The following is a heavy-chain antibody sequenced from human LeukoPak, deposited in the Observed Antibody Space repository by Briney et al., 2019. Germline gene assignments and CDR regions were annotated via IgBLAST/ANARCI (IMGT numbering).Heavy chain of an antibody. CDR3: ARVXDGDXXGGRDY. CDR2: IINDGSST. V-gene: IGHV3-74*01. CDR1: GFNFKNYW. J-gene: IGHJ4*02. Sequence: PGGSLRLSCAASGFNFKNYWMHWVRQAPGKGLEWVSRIINDGSSTTYADSVKGRFTISRDNAKDTLYLQMNSLRVEDTAVYYCARVXDGDXXGGRDYWGQXAXXXVSS. D-gene: IGHD5-24*01.